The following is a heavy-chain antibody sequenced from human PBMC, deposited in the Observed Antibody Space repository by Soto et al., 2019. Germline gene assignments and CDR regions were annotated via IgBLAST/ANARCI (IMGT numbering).Heavy chain of an antibody. CDR3: TRQGINRVDY. CDR2: IRSKANSYAT. V-gene: IGHV3-73*02. J-gene: IGHJ4*02. Sequence: EVQLVESGGGLVQPGGSLKLSCAASGFTFSGSAMHWVRQASGKGLEWVGRIRSKANSYATAYAASVKGRFTISRDDSKNTAYLQMNSLKTEDTAVYYCTRQGINRVDYWGQGTLVTVSS. CDR1: GFTFSGSA.